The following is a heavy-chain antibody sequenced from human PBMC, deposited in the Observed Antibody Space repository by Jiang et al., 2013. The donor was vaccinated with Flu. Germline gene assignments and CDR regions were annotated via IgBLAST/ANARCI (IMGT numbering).Heavy chain of an antibody. CDR2: IYTSGST. CDR3: ARELGYRRDAFDI. CDR1: GGSISSYY. D-gene: IGHD1-1*01. J-gene: IGHJ3*02. Sequence: PGLVKPSETLSLTCTVSGGSISSYYWSWIRQPAGKGLEWIGRIYTSGSTNYKPSLKSRVTMSVDTSKNHFSLKMSSVTAADTAIYYCARELGYRRDAFDIWGQGTMVTVSS. V-gene: IGHV4-4*07.